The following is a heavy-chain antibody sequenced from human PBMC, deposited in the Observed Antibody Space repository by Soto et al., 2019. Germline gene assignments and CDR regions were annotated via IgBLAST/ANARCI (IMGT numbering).Heavy chain of an antibody. CDR1: GVTFSSYW. CDR2: INQDGNED. V-gene: IGHV3-7*01. J-gene: IGHJ4*02. CDR3: ARTGDGHHDFLDY. D-gene: IGHD1-1*01. Sequence: GWSLRLSCAASGVTFSSYWMNWVRQAPGKGLGWVANINQDGNEDNLLDSVKGRFTISRDNAKNSLFLQMNSLRVDDTAVYYCARTGDGHHDFLDYWGQGALVTVYS.